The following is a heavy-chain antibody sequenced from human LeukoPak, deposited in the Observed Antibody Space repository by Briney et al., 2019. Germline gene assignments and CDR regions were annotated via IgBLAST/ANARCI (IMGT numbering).Heavy chain of an antibody. Sequence: SETLSLTCAVYGGSFSGYYWSWIRQPPGKGLEWIGEINHSGTTNYNPSLKSRVTISVDTSKNQFSLRLSSVTAADTAVYHCARGKGGSGSSGDWFDPWGQGTLVTVSS. CDR3: ARGKGGSGSSGDWFDP. V-gene: IGHV4-34*01. CDR1: GGSFSGYY. J-gene: IGHJ5*02. CDR2: INHSGTT. D-gene: IGHD3-10*01.